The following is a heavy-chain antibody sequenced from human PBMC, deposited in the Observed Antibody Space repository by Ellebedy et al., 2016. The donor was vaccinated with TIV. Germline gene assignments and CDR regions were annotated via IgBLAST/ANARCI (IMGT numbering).Heavy chain of an antibody. J-gene: IGHJ4*02. D-gene: IGHD3-10*01. CDR3: AREDSTNYGSGYDF. CDR2: IIHVLGTT. V-gene: IGHV1-69*13. Sequence: AASVKVSCKASGGTFASYVISWVRKAPGQGLEWMGGIIHVLGTTQYAQKFQDRVTITADESMTTVYMELSGLRPDDTAVYYCAREDSTNYGSGYDFWGQGTLVTVSS. CDR1: GGTFASYV.